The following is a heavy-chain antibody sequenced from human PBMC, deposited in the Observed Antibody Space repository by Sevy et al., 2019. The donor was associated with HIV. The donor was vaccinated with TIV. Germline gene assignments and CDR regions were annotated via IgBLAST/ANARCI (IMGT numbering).Heavy chain of an antibody. V-gene: IGHV3-48*01. CDR1: GFTFSSYS. CDR3: ARDGVLRYFDWLASYYYGMDV. Sequence: GGSLRLSCAASGFTFSSYSMNWVRQAPGKGLEWVSYISSSSSTIYYADSVKGRFTISRDNAKNSLYLQMNSLRAEDTAVYYCARDGVLRYFDWLASYYYGMDVWGQGTTVTVSS. CDR2: ISSSSSTI. J-gene: IGHJ6*02. D-gene: IGHD3-9*01.